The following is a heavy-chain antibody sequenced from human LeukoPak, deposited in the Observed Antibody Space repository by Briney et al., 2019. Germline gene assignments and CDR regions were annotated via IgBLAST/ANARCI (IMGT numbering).Heavy chain of an antibody. CDR2: ISGTGGST. V-gene: IGHV3-23*01. CDR1: GFTFSSYA. CDR3: ARGSHSSGWYRGYYIDY. D-gene: IGHD6-19*01. Sequence: GGSLRLSCAASGFTFSSYAMSWVRQAPGKGLEWVSAISGTGGSTYYADSVKGRFTISRDNSKNTLYLQMSSLRAEDTAVYSCARGSHSSGWYRGYYIDYWGQGTLVTVSS. J-gene: IGHJ4*02.